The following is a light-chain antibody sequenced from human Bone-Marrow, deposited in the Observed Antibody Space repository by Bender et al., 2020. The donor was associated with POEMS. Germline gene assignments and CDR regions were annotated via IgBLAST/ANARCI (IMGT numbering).Light chain of an antibody. CDR2: GDN. CDR1: SSNIGNHG. J-gene: IGLJ1*01. V-gene: IGLV1-36*01. CDR3: AAWDHSLSAYV. Sequence: QSVVTQPPSLSEAPRQRVTISCSGSSSNIGNHGVNWYQQLPGEAPKLLIYGDNERPSGVPDRFSGSKSGTSASLSISGLRSEDEADYYCAAWDHSLSAYVFGTGTKVTVL.